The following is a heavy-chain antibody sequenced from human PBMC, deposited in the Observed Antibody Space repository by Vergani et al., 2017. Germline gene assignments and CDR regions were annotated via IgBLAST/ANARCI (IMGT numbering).Heavy chain of an antibody. CDR1: GFTFSSYS. Sequence: EVQLVESGGGLVQPGGSLRLSCSASGFTFSSYSMNWVRQAPGKGLEWVSYVSSSSSTIYYADSVKGRFTISRENAKNSLYLQMNSLRDEDTAVFYCARDSKYGSYPYYYYGMDVWGQGTTVTVSS. CDR2: VSSSSSTI. J-gene: IGHJ6*02. CDR3: ARDSKYGSYPYYYYGMDV. D-gene: IGHD1-26*01. V-gene: IGHV3-48*02.